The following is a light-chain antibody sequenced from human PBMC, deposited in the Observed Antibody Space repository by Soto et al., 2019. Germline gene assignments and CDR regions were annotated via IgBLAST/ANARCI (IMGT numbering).Light chain of an antibody. CDR2: EVN. V-gene: IGLV2-14*01. CDR1: SNDLGGYDY. J-gene: IGLJ1*01. Sequence: QSALTQPASVSGSPGQSITISCTGTSNDLGGYDYVSWYQQHPGKAPKRMIYEVNNRPSGVSNRFSGSKSGNMASLTISILQAEDAADYYCSSYTSSSTLVFGTGTKLTVL. CDR3: SSYTSSSTLV.